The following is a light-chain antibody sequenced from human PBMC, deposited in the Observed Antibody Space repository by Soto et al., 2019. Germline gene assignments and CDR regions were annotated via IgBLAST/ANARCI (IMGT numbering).Light chain of an antibody. V-gene: IGKV1-5*03. CDR1: QTISSW. CDR2: KAS. J-gene: IGKJ1*01. CDR3: QHYNSYSEA. Sequence: DIQMTQSPSTLSGSGGNRVTITCRASQTISSWLAWYQQKPGKAPKLLIYKASTLKSGVPSRFSGSGSGTDFTLTISCLQSEDFATYYCQHYNSYSEAFGQGTKVDIK.